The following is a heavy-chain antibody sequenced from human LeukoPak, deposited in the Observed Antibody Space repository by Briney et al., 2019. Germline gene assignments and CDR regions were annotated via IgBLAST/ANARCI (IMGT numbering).Heavy chain of an antibody. CDR3: ARGGYCSSTSCYSGEDNWFDP. J-gene: IGHJ5*02. Sequence: ASVKVSCKASGYTFTSYDINWVRQATGQGLEWMGWMNPNSGNTGYAQKFQGRVTMTRNTSISTAYMELSSLRSEDTAVYYCARGGYCSSTSCYSGEDNWFDPWGQGTLVTVSS. CDR2: MNPNSGNT. D-gene: IGHD2-2*02. CDR1: GYTFTSYD. V-gene: IGHV1-8*01.